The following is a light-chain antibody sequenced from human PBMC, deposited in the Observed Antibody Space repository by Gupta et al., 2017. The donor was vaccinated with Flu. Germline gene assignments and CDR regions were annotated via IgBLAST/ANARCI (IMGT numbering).Light chain of an antibody. CDR3: QQLNSYPRT. CDR1: QGISSY. Sequence: IQLTQSPSFLSPSVGDRVTITCRPSQGISSYLAWYQQKPGKAPKLLIYAASTLQSGVPSRFSGSGSGTEFTLTISSLQPEDFATYYCQQLNSYPRTFGPGTKVDIK. J-gene: IGKJ3*01. CDR2: AAS. V-gene: IGKV1-9*01.